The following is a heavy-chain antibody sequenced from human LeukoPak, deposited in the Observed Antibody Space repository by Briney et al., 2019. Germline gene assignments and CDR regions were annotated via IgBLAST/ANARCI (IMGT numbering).Heavy chain of an antibody. D-gene: IGHD3-22*01. Sequence: ASVKVSRKVSGYTLTELSMHWVRQAPGKGLEWMGGFDPEDGETIYAQKFQGRVTMTEDTSTDTAYMELSSLRSEDTAVYYCATSTYYYDSSGYYPIDYWGQGTLVTVSS. CDR2: FDPEDGET. J-gene: IGHJ4*02. V-gene: IGHV1-24*01. CDR1: GYTLTELS. CDR3: ATSTYYYDSSGYYPIDY.